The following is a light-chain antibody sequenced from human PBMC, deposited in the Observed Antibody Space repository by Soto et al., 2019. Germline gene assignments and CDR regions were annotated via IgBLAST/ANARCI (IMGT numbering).Light chain of an antibody. Sequence: DIQMTQSPSSLSVSVGDRVTITCRASQSIGGFLNWYQQKLGKAPKLLIYAAPSLQSGVPSRFSGSGSWTDFTLTISSLQPEDFATYYCQQSYSTPLTFGGGTKVEI. CDR1: QSIGGF. CDR2: AAP. CDR3: QQSYSTPLT. V-gene: IGKV1-39*01. J-gene: IGKJ4*01.